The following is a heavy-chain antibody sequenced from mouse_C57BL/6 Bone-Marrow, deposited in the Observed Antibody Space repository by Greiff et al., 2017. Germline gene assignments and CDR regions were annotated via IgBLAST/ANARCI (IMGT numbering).Heavy chain of an antibody. CDR3: ARDNYGSRRDDFDY. J-gene: IGHJ2*01. V-gene: IGHV1-64*01. CDR2: IHPNSGST. D-gene: IGHD1-1*01. CDR1: GYTFTSYW. Sequence: QVQLQQPGAELVQPGASVKLSCKASGYTFTSYWMHWVKQRPGQGLEWIGMIHPNSGSTNYNEKFKSKATLTVDKSSSTAYMQLSSSSSEDSAVYYCARDNYGSRRDDFDYWGQGTTLTVSS.